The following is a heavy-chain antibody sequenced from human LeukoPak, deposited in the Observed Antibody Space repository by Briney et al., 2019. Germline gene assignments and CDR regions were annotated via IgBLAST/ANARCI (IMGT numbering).Heavy chain of an antibody. Sequence: GSLRLSCAASGFTFSSYGMHWVRQAPGKGLEWVAFIRYDGSNKYYADSVKGRFTISRDNSKNTLYLQMNSLRAEDTALYYCARYLVTTVTIDAFDIWGQGTMVTVSS. CDR3: ARYLVTTVTIDAFDI. V-gene: IGHV3-30*02. CDR1: GFTFSSYG. CDR2: IRYDGSNK. D-gene: IGHD4-17*01. J-gene: IGHJ3*02.